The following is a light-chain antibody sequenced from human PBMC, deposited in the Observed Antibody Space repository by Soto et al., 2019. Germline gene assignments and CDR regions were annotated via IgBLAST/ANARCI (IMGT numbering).Light chain of an antibody. J-gene: IGLJ1*01. CDR1: SSNLGAGYD. CDR3: QSYDSSLTRI. Sequence: QSVLTQPPSVSEAPGQRVTISCTGSSSNLGAGYDVHWYQQFPGTAPKLLIYGVNHRPSGVPDRFSGSRSGTSASLAITGLQADDEADYYCQSYDSSLTRIFGTGTKLTVL. V-gene: IGLV1-40*01. CDR2: GVN.